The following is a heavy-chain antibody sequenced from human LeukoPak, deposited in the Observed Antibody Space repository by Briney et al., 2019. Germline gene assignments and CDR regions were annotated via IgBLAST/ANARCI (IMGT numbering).Heavy chain of an antibody. CDR1: GVSISSGGYY. J-gene: IGHJ4*02. V-gene: IGHV4-31*03. CDR2: IYYSGST. CDR3: ARCEALDYGDYQYYFDY. D-gene: IGHD4-17*01. Sequence: SQTLSLTCTVSGVSISSGGYYWSWIRQHPGKGLEWIGYIYYSGSTYYNPSLKSRVTISVDTSKNQFSLKLSSVTAADTAVYYCARCEALDYGDYQYYFDYWGQGTLVTVSS.